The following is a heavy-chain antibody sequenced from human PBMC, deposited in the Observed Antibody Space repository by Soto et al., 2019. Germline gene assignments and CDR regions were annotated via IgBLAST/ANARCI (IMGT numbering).Heavy chain of an antibody. D-gene: IGHD5-18*01. J-gene: IGHJ4*02. Sequence: LSLTCAVYGGSFSGYYWSWIRQPPGKGLEWIGEINHSGSTNYNPSLKSRVTISVDTSKNQFSLKLSSVTAADTAVYYCAREAGDTAMEYFDYWGQGTLVTVSS. CDR3: AREAGDTAMEYFDY. CDR2: INHSGST. CDR1: GGSFSGYY. V-gene: IGHV4-34*01.